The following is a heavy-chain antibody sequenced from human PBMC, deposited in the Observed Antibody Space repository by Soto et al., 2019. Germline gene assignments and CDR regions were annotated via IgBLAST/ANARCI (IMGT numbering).Heavy chain of an antibody. CDR2: IGGGDDI. V-gene: IGHV3-23*01. CDR3: AKDSISYNGIYDAFDV. Sequence: VQLLESGGDLVQPGGSQRLSCEASGFTFSNYAMAWVRQTPGEGPEWVSTIGGGDDIFYAESVQGRFIISRDDSRSTMYLQMDNLRVEDTAIYFCAKDSISYNGIYDAFDVWGQGTVVTVSS. CDR1: GFTFSNYA. J-gene: IGHJ3*01. D-gene: IGHD3-3*02.